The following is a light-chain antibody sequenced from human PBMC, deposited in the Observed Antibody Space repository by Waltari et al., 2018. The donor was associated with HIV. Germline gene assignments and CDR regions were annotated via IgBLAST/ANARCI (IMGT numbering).Light chain of an antibody. CDR1: TSNIGDNY. CDR3: GTWDSNLSAWV. CDR2: ENN. V-gene: IGLV1-51*02. Sequence: QSVLTQPHSVSAAPGQKVTFSCSGSTSNIGDNYVSWYQHLPGTAPKLLIFENNKRPSGIPDRFSGSKSGTSATLGITGLQTGDEADYYCGTWDSNLSAWVFGGGTKVTVL. J-gene: IGLJ3*02.